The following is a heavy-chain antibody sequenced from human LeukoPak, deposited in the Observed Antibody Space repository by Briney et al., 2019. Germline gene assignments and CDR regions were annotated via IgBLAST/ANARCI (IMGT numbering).Heavy chain of an antibody. Sequence: PGRSLRLSCAASGFTFDDYAMHWVRQAPGKGLEWVSGISWNSGRIGYADSVKGRLTISRDNAKNSLYLQMNSLRAEDTAVYYCARVIGVVRADYYFDYWGQGTLVAVSS. V-gene: IGHV3-9*01. CDR2: ISWNSGRI. CDR3: ARVIGVVRADYYFDY. CDR1: GFTFDDYA. J-gene: IGHJ4*02. D-gene: IGHD3-10*01.